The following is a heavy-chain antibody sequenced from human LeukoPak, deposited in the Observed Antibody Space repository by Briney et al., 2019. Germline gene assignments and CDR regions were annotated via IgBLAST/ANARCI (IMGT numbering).Heavy chain of an antibody. V-gene: IGHV4-34*01. CDR3: ARSPHAYSNYGNNYYYYMDV. J-gene: IGHJ6*03. Sequence: SETLSLTCAVYGGSFSGYYWSWIRQPPGKGLEWIGEINHSGSTNYNPSLKSRVTISVDTSKNQFSLKLSSVTAADTAAYYCARSPHAYSNYGNNYYYYMDVWGKGTTVTVSS. CDR1: GGSFSGYY. CDR2: INHSGST. D-gene: IGHD4-11*01.